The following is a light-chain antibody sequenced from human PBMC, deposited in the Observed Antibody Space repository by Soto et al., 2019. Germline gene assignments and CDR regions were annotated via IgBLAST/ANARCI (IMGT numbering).Light chain of an antibody. CDR3: QQYHSYPYT. CDR2: DAS. CDR1: QIISSW. Sequence: DIQMTQSPSTLSASVGDRVTITCRASQIISSWLAWYQQKPGKAPKLLIYDASRLESGVPSRFSGSESGTEFTLSISSLQPDDSATYYCQQYHSYPYTFGQGTQL. V-gene: IGKV1-5*01. J-gene: IGKJ2*01.